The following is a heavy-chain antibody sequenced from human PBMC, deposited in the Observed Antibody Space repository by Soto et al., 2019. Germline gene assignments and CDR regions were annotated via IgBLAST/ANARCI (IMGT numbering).Heavy chain of an antibody. CDR1: GGATTSDNY. J-gene: IGHJ4*02. Sequence: SETLSLTCTVSGGATTSDNYWTWIRQPPGKGLEWIGHIYYSGSTTYNPSLKSRLAISIDTSKNQFSLKLSSVTAADTAVYFCAREGGMSSDGVYYFDSWGQGTLVTVSS. CDR3: AREGGMSSDGVYYFDS. CDR2: IYYSGST. V-gene: IGHV4-30-4*01. D-gene: IGHD3-10*01.